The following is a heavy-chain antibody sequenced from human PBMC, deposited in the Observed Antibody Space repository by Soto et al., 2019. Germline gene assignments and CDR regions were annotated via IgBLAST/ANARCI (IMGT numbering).Heavy chain of an antibody. J-gene: IGHJ5*01. Sequence: GASVKVSCKVPGGTFSSYAISWVRQAPGQGLEWMGGIIPIFGTANYAQKSQGRVTITADESTSTAYMELSSLRSEDTAVYYCARDFSEMPTMPVTPHNWCNRWGQGTRVTVSS. D-gene: IGHD2-2*01. CDR3: ARDFSEMPTMPVTPHNWCNR. CDR2: IIPIFGTA. CDR1: GGTFSSYA. V-gene: IGHV1-69*13.